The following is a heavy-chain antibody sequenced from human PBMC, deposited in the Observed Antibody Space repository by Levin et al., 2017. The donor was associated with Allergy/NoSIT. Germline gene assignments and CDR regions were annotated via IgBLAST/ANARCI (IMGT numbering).Heavy chain of an antibody. CDR1: GGSISSSSYY. Sequence: SQTLSLTCTVSGGSISSSSYYWGWIRQPPGKGLEWIGSIYYSGSTYYNPSLKSRVTISVDTSKNQFSLKLSSVTAADTAVYYCARPATTVTPHAFDIWGQGTMVTVSS. J-gene: IGHJ3*02. V-gene: IGHV4-39*01. CDR2: IYYSGST. CDR3: ARPATTVTPHAFDI. D-gene: IGHD4-17*01.